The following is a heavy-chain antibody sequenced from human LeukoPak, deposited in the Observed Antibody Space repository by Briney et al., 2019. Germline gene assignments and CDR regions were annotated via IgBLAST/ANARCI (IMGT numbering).Heavy chain of an antibody. CDR2: IKQDGSGK. CDR1: GFTFSSYW. CDR3: ASTLITLAALWFDY. V-gene: IGHV3-7*01. Sequence: PGGSLRLSCAASGFTFSSYWMSWVRQAPGKGLEWVANIKQDGSGKYYVDSVKGRFTISRDNAKKSLYLQMNSLRAEDTAVYYCASTLITLAALWFDYWGQGTLVTVSS. D-gene: IGHD6-6*01. J-gene: IGHJ4*02.